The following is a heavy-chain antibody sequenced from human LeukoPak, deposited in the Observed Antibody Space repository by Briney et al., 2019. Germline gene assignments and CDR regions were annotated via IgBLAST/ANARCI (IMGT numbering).Heavy chain of an antibody. CDR2: ITAYNGNT. V-gene: IGHV1-18*01. CDR1: GYTFTSYG. CDR3: ARAPYCSSTSCYRDFDY. J-gene: IGHJ4*02. Sequence: ASVTVSCKASGYTFTSYGISWVRQAPGQGLEGMGWITAYNGNTDYAQKLQGRVTITTDTSTSTAYMELRSLRSDDPAVYYCARAPYCSSTSCYRDFDYWGQGTLVTVSS. D-gene: IGHD2-2*01.